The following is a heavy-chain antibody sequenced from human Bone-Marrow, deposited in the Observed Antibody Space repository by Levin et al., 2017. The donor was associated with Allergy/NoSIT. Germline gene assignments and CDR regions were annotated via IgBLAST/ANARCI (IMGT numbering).Heavy chain of an antibody. D-gene: IGHD3-16*01. CDR2: ISSSSSYI. CDR1: GFTFSSYS. J-gene: IGHJ6*03. CDR3: ASYGDLGTDYYYYYMDG. V-gene: IGHV3-21*01. Sequence: KSSETLSLTCAASGFTFSSYSMNWVRQAPGKGLEWVSSISSSSSYIYYADSVKGRFTISRDNAKNSLYLQMNSLRAEDTAVYYCASYGDLGTDYYYYYMDGWGKGTTVTVSS.